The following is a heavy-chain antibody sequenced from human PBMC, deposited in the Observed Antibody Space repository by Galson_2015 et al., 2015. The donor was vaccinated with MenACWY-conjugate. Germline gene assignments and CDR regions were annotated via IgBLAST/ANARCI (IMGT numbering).Heavy chain of an antibody. CDR2: MYYLGST. J-gene: IGHJ1*01. Sequence: SETLSLTCTVSGGSISGSSYFWGWIRQPPGKGLEWIGNMYYLGSTYYNPSLKSRVTISIDTSKNQYSLRLTSVTAADTAVYYCARVGDLAFQHWGQGTLVTVSS. CDR3: ARVGDLAFQH. D-gene: IGHD3-16*01. CDR1: GGSISGSSYF. V-gene: IGHV4-39*07.